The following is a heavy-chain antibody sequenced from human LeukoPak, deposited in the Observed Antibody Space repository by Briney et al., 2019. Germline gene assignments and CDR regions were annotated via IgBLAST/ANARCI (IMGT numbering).Heavy chain of an antibody. CDR3: ARLDYDYVWGSYRHNWFDP. CDR2: IYYSGST. V-gene: IGHV4-39*01. D-gene: IGHD3-16*02. Sequence: SETLSLTCTVSGGSISSSSNYWGWIRQPPGKGLEWIGSIYYSGSTYYNPSLKSRVTISVDTSKNQFSLKLSSVTAADTAVYYCARLDYDYVWGSYRHNWFDPWGQGTLVTVSS. J-gene: IGHJ5*02. CDR1: GGSISSSSNY.